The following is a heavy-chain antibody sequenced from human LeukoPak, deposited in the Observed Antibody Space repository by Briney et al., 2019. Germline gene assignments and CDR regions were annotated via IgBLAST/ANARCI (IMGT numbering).Heavy chain of an antibody. Sequence: AGGSLRLSCAASGFTFSSYSRSWVRQAPGKGLEWVSAISDSGGSTYYADSVKGRSTTSRVNSKNTLYLQMNSLRAEDKAVYYCARTAPNCSGDASDIWGQGTMVTVSS. CDR1: GFTFSSYS. V-gene: IGHV3-23*01. J-gene: IGHJ3*02. CDR3: ARTAPNCSGDASDI. D-gene: IGHD2-21*01. CDR2: ISDSGGST.